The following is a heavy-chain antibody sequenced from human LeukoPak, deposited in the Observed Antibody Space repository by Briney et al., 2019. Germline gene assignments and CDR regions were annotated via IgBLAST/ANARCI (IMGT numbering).Heavy chain of an antibody. CDR1: GASISAYS. V-gene: IGHV4-59*08. J-gene: IGHJ4*02. D-gene: IGHD3-9*01. CDR2: IHYSGNT. CDR3: ARHGRESRYFDWLLYYIDH. Sequence: SETLSLTCTVSGASISAYSWSWIRQPPGKGMEWIGCIHYSGNTHCNPSLESRVTLSVDTSKNQFSLKLSSVTAADTAVYYCARHGRESRYFDWLLYYIDHWGQGALVTVSS.